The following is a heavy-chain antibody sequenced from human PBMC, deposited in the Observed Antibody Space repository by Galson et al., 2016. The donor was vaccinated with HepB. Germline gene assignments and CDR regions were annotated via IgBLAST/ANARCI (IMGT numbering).Heavy chain of an antibody. CDR3: ARGGWSGYSATDY. CDR1: GFTFSNYE. CDR2: ISGSGDRT. D-gene: IGHD3-3*01. V-gene: IGHV3-23*01. Sequence: SLRLACAASGFTFSNYEMSWVRQAPGKGLECVSSISGSGDRTYYPDFVKGRFTISRDNSKTTLDLQMNSLRSEDTAVYDCARGGWSGYSATDYWGQGTLVTVSS. J-gene: IGHJ4*02.